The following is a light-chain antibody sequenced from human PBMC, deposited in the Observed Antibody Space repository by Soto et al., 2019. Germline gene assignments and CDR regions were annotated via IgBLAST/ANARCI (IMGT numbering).Light chain of an antibody. CDR1: QSVSGTY. J-gene: IGKJ1*01. CDR2: GAS. Sequence: EVVLTQSPGTLSLSPGERATLSCRASQSVSGTYLAWYQQKPGQAPRLLIYGASRRATGIPDRFSGSGSGTDFTLIITRLEPDDFAVYYCQAYASPRTFGQGTKVEIK. V-gene: IGKV3-20*01. CDR3: QAYASPRT.